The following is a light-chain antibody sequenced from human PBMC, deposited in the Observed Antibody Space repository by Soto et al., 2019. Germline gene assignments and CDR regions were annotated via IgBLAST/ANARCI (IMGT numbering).Light chain of an antibody. Sequence: QSVLTQPRSVSGSPGQSVTLSCSGSGSDVGGYDFVSWYQQHPGEAPKLIIYDVSKRPSGVPDRYSGSKSGNTASLTISGLQAEDEADYYCCSFAGTYTVVFGGGTKVTVL. CDR3: CSFAGTYTVV. CDR1: GSDVGGYDF. CDR2: DVS. V-gene: IGLV2-11*01. J-gene: IGLJ2*01.